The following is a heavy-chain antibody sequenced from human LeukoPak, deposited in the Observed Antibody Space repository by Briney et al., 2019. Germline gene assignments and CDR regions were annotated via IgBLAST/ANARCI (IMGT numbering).Heavy chain of an antibody. CDR3: ARQRVVMSLRAPWFDP. D-gene: IGHD2-21*01. Sequence: SETLSLTCTVSGGSISSSSYYWGWLRQPPGKGLEWIGSIYYSGSTYYNPSLKSRVTISVDTSTNQFSLKLSSVTAADTAVYYCARQRVVMSLRAPWFDPWGQGTLVTVSS. V-gene: IGHV4-39*01. CDR2: IYYSGST. CDR1: GGSISSSSYY. J-gene: IGHJ5*02.